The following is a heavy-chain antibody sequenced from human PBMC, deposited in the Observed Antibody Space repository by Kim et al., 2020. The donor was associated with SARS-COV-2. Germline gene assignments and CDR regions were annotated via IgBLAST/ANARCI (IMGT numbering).Heavy chain of an antibody. Sequence: VSVKSRITINPDTSKNQFSLQLNSVTPEDTAVYYCVRGYSSSWYEEALDYWGQGTLVTVSS. D-gene: IGHD6-13*01. V-gene: IGHV6-1*01. CDR3: VRGYSSSWYEEALDY. J-gene: IGHJ4*02.